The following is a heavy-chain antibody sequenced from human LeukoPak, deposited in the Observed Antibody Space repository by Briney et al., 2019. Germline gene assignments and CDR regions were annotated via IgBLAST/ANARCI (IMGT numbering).Heavy chain of an antibody. CDR2: INHSGST. CDR1: GGSFSGYY. Sequence: SETLSLTCAVYGGSFSGYYWSWIRQPPGKGLEWIGEINHSGSTNYNPSLKSRVTISVDTSKNQFSLKLSSVTAADTAVYYCASTYGDNPRYYYYGMDVWGQGTTVTVSS. D-gene: IGHD4-23*01. J-gene: IGHJ6*02. CDR3: ASTYGDNPRYYYYGMDV. V-gene: IGHV4-34*01.